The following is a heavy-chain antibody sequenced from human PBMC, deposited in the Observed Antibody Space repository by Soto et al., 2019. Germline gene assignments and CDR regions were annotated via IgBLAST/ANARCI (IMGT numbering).Heavy chain of an antibody. CDR3: AKDVGYYDSSGYYSYFDY. V-gene: IGHV3-23*01. J-gene: IGHJ4*02. CDR2: ISGSGGST. D-gene: IGHD3-22*01. Sequence: GGSLRLSCAASGFTFSSYAMSWVRQAPGKGLEWVSAISGSGGSTYYADSVKGRFTISRDNSKNTLYLQMNSLRAEDTAVYYCAKDVGYYDSSGYYSYFDYWGQGTLVTVSS. CDR1: GFTFSSYA.